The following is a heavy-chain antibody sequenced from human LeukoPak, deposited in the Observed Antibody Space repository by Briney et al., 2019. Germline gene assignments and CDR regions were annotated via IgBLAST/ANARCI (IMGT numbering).Heavy chain of an antibody. Sequence: SETLSLTCAVYGGSFSGYYWSWIRQPPGKGLEWIGEINHSGSTNYNPSLKSRVTISVDTSKNQFPLKLSSVTAADTAVYYCARHKYYYGSGSYYYYYYYGMDVWGQGTTVTVSS. CDR3: ARHKYYYGSGSYYYYYYYGMDV. D-gene: IGHD3-10*01. CDR2: INHSGST. CDR1: GGSFSGYY. V-gene: IGHV4-34*01. J-gene: IGHJ6*02.